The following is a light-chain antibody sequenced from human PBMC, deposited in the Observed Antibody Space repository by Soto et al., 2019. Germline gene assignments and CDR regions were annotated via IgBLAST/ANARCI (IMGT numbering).Light chain of an antibody. CDR2: DNN. CDR1: SSNIGNNY. V-gene: IGLV1-51*01. Sequence: QSVLTQPPSVSAAPGQKVTISCSGSSSNIGNNYVSWYQQLPGTAPKLLIYDNNKRPSGIPDRFSGSKSGTSATLGITGFQTGDEADYYCGTWDSSLSAWVFGGGTKGTVL. J-gene: IGLJ3*02. CDR3: GTWDSSLSAWV.